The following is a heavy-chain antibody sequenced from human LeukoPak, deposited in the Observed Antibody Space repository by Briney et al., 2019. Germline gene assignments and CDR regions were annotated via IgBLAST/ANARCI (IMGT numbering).Heavy chain of an antibody. CDR2: AYYRSKWYN. Sequence: SQTLSLTCAISGDSVSSNSAAWNWIRQSPSRGLEWLGRAYYRSKWYNDYAVSVKSRITINPDTSKNQFSLQLNSVTPEDTAVYYCAREKVDQLLYLYYYYMDVWGKGTTVTVSS. CDR1: GDSVSSNSAA. V-gene: IGHV6-1*01. CDR3: AREKVDQLLYLYYYYMDV. D-gene: IGHD2-2*02. J-gene: IGHJ6*03.